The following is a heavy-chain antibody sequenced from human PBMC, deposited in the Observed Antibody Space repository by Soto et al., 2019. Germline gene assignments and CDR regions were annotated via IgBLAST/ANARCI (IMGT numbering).Heavy chain of an antibody. D-gene: IGHD3-16*01. V-gene: IGHV4-61*08. CDR1: GGSVSSGDYY. CDR2: VYFSGST. CDR3: AKLPVDTYMLYFSDP. J-gene: IGHJ5*02. Sequence: SETLSLTCSVSGGSVSSGDYYWSWIRQPPGKGLEWIGHVYFSGSTNYIPSLKSRLTISVDTAKNQFSLKLNSVTAADTAVYSFAKLPVDTYMLYFSDPWGKGTQVTVSS.